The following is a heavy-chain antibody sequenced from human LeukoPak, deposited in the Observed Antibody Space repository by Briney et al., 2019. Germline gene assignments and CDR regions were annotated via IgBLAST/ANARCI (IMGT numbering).Heavy chain of an antibody. D-gene: IGHD6-19*01. J-gene: IGHJ4*02. CDR2: IYYSGST. CDR3: ARSSLGQWRRYPYYFDY. CDR1: GGSISSGDYS. Sequence: PSQTLSLTCGVSGGSISSGDYSWSWIRQPPGKGLEWIGYIYYSGSTNYNPSLKSRVTISVDTSKNQFSLKLSSVTAADTAVYYCARSSLGQWRRYPYYFDYWGQGTLVTVSS. V-gene: IGHV4-30-4*07.